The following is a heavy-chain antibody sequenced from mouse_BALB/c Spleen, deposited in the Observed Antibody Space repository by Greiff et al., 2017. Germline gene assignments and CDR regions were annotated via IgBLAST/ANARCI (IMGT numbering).Heavy chain of an antibody. CDR2: ISSGGSYT. Sequence: EVMLVESGGGLVKPGGSLKLSCAASGFTFSSYAMSWVRQSPEQRLEWVAEISSGGSYTYYPDTVTGRFTISRDNAKNTLYLEMSSLRSEDTAMYYCAREYGNYERAMDYWGQGTSVTVSS. D-gene: IGHD2-10*02. CDR3: AREYGNYERAMDY. J-gene: IGHJ4*01. V-gene: IGHV5-9-4*01. CDR1: GFTFSSYA.